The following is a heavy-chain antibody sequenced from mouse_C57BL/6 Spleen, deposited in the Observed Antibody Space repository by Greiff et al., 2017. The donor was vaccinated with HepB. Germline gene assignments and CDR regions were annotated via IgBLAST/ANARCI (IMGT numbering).Heavy chain of an antibody. CDR1: GYTFTSYW. V-gene: IGHV1-61*01. D-gene: IGHD4-1*01. CDR2: IYPSDSET. J-gene: IGHJ3*01. Sequence: VQLQQPGAELVRPGSSVKLSCKASGYTFTSYWMDWVKQRPGQGLEWIGNIYPSDSETHYNQKFKDKATLTVDKSSSTAYMQLSSLTSEDSAVYYCARNGDWDEDWFAYWGQGTLVTVSA. CDR3: ARNGDWDEDWFAY.